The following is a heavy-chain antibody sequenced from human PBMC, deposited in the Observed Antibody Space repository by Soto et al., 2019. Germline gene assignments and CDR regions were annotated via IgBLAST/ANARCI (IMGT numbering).Heavy chain of an antibody. Sequence: QLQLQESGPGLVKPSETLSLTCTVSGDSISSSGHFWGWIRQPPGKGLEWIGTIFYTGSTYYNPSFKSRVTISVDTSKNQFSLKLSSVTAADTAVYYCARIVATTPYFHYYRDVWGKGTTGTVSS. J-gene: IGHJ6*03. CDR2: IFYTGST. CDR3: ARIVATTPYFHYYRDV. D-gene: IGHD5-12*01. CDR1: GDSISSSGHF. V-gene: IGHV4-39*01.